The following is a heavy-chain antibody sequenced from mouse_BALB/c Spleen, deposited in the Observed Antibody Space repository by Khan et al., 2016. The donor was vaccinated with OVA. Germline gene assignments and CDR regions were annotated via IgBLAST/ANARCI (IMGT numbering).Heavy chain of an antibody. J-gene: IGHJ3*01. D-gene: IGHD1-1*01. CDR3: ARLAYFYDSEGFAY. Sequence: EVELVESGGDVVKPEGSLKLSCAASGFTFSTYGMSWVRQTPDKRLEWVATVSTGGHYTYYPDTVKGRFTISRDTAKDTLYLQISSLKAEDTAMVYCARLAYFYDSEGFAYWGQGTLVTVSA. V-gene: IGHV5-6*01. CDR2: VSTGGHYT. CDR1: GFTFSTYG.